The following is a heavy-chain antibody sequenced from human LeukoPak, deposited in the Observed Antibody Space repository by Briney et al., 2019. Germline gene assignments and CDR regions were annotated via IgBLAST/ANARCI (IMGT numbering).Heavy chain of an antibody. CDR3: ARDQGSMIVVRTTIWFFDL. CDR2: IHQDGREI. CDR1: GFTFSIFW. Sequence: GGSLTLSCALSGFTFSIFWTRWARHAQGKGREWLANIHQDGREILYVHSVEGRFTLSRYNGKNTLYLQINSLRADDVAVYYCARDQGSMIVVRTTIWFFDLWGRGTLVTVSS. J-gene: IGHJ2*01. D-gene: IGHD3-22*01. V-gene: IGHV3-7*01.